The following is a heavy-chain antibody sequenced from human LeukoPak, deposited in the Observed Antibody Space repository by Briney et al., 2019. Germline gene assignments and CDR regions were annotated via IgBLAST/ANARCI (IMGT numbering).Heavy chain of an antibody. CDR1: GGSISSYY. J-gene: IGHJ3*02. V-gene: IGHV4-59*12. Sequence: SETLSLTCTVSGGSISSYYWSWIRQPPGKGLEWIGYIYYSGSTNYNPSLKSRVTISVDTSKNQFSLKLSSVTAADTAVYYCARDPNPFMNWNHGAFDIWGQGTMVTVSS. D-gene: IGHD1-14*01. CDR2: IYYSGST. CDR3: ARDPNPFMNWNHGAFDI.